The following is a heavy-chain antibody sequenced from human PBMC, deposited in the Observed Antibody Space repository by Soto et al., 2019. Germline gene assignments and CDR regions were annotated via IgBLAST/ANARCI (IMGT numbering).Heavy chain of an antibody. Sequence: GASVKVTCKDSGYTLTSYARHWVRQAPGQRLEWMGWINAGNGNTKYSQKFQGRVTITRDTSASTAYMELSSLRSEDTAVYYCARVMVRGVIIPYYWGQGTLVTVS. CDR2: INAGNGNT. D-gene: IGHD3-10*01. J-gene: IGHJ4*02. V-gene: IGHV1-3*01. CDR1: GYTLTSYA. CDR3: ARVMVRGVIIPYY.